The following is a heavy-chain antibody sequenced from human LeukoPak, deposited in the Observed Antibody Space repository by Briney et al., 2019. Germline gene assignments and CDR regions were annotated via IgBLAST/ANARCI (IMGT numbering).Heavy chain of an antibody. D-gene: IGHD6-19*01. CDR1: GGSISSYY. J-gene: IGHJ5*02. Sequence: PSETLSLTCTVSGGSISSYYWSWIRQPPGKGLEWIGYIYYSGSTNYNPSLKSRVTISVDTSKNQFSLKLSSVTAADTAVYYCARRMGAVAEVWFDPWGQGTLVTVSS. CDR3: ARRMGAVAEVWFDP. V-gene: IGHV4-59*01. CDR2: IYYSGST.